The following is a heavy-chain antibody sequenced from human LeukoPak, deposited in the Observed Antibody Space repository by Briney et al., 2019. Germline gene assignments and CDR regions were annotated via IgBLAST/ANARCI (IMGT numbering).Heavy chain of an antibody. D-gene: IGHD3-10*01. CDR2: INHSGST. CDR3: ARGRRYSYGSGSYYTAARVHYYYGMDF. Sequence: PSETLSLTCAVYGGSFSGYYWSWIRQPPGKGLEWIGEINHSGSTNYNPSLKSRVTISVDTSKNQFSLKLSSVTAADTAVYYCARGRRYSYGSGSYYTAARVHYYYGMDFWGKGTTVTVSS. J-gene: IGHJ6*04. V-gene: IGHV4-34*01. CDR1: GGSFSGYY.